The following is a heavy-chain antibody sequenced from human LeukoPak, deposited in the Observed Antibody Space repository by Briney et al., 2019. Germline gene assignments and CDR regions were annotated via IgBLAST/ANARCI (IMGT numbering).Heavy chain of an antibody. D-gene: IGHD1-26*01. J-gene: IGHJ4*02. CDR1: DASISRYD. V-gene: IGHV4-59*01. CDR2: IHFSGST. CDR3: ARDLGGIYFDY. Sequence: SETLSLTCTVSDASISRYDLSWIRQPPGKGLEWIGSIHFSGSTIYNPSLRSRVTISVDTSTNQLSLKLSSVTAADAAVYYYARDLGGIYFDYWGQGTLVTVSS.